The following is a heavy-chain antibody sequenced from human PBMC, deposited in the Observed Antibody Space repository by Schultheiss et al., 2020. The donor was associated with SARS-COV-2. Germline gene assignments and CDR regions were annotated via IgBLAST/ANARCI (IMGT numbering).Heavy chain of an antibody. V-gene: IGHV3-30*18. J-gene: IGHJ3*02. CDR1: GFTFSRFG. CDR2: ISYDGTIT. CDR3: AKDYCSSTSCYAGAGAFDI. Sequence: GGSLRLSCAASGFTFSRFGMHWVRQAPGKGLEWMATISYDGTITYYADSVKGRFTMSRDNSKNTLYLQMNSLRAEDTAVYYCAKDYCSSTSCYAGAGAFDIWGQGTMVTVSS. D-gene: IGHD2-2*01.